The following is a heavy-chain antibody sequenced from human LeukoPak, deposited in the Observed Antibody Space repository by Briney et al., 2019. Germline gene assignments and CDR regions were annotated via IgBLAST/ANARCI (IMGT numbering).Heavy chain of an antibody. CDR1: GFTFSSYA. D-gene: IGHD1-26*01. J-gene: IGHJ5*02. CDR3: AKGPYSGFS. Sequence: PGGSLRLSCAASGFTFSSYAMSWVRQAPGKGLEWVSTFSGSGGNTYYADSVKGRFTISRDNSKNTLYLQMNSLRAEDTAVYYCAKGPYSGFSWGQGTLVTVSS. CDR2: FSGSGGNT. V-gene: IGHV3-23*01.